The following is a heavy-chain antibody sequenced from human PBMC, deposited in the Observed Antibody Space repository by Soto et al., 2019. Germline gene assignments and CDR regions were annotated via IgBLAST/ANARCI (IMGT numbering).Heavy chain of an antibody. V-gene: IGHV3-30-3*01. CDR2: ISYDGSNK. J-gene: IGHJ3*02. Sequence: PVGSLRLSCAASGFTFSSYAMHWVRQAPGKGLEWVAVISYDGSNKYYADSVKGRFTISRDNSKNTLYLQMNSLRAEDTAVYYCARTIHRGLYAFDIWGQGTMVIVSS. CDR1: GFTFSSYA. CDR3: ARTIHRGLYAFDI.